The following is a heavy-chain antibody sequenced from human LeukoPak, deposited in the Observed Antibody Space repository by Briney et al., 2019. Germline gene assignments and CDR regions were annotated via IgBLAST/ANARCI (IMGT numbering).Heavy chain of an antibody. V-gene: IGHV4-39*07. J-gene: IGHJ6*03. CDR2: IYYSGST. CDR1: GGSISSSSYY. CDR3: AREWWIQLKDYYYMDV. Sequence: PSETLSLTCTVSGGSISSSSYYWGWIRQPPGKGLEWIGSIYYSGSTYYNPSLKSRVTISVDTSKNQFSLKLSSVTAADTAVYYCAREWWIQLKDYYYMDVWGKGTTVTVSS. D-gene: IGHD5-18*01.